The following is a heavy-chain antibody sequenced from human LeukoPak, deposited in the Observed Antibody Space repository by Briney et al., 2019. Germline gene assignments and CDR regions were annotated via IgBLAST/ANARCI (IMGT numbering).Heavy chain of an antibody. J-gene: IGHJ6*02. CDR3: ARDWEVVLTAKVNYNYYYGMDV. D-gene: IGHD2-21*02. CDR2: IKQDGSER. Sequence: PGGSLRLSCEASGFGMSVYWMSWVRQAPGKGLEWVGNIKQDGSERNYVDSVKGRFTISRDNAKKSLYLQMTSLRAEDAAVYYCARDWEVVLTAKVNYNYYYGMDVWGQGTTVTVSS. V-gene: IGHV3-7*01. CDR1: GFGMSVYW.